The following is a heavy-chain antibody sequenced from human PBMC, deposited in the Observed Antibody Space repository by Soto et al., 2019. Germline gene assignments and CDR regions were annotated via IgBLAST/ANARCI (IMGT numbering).Heavy chain of an antibody. D-gene: IGHD5-12*01. CDR1: GGSISSYY. CDR2: IYYSGST. CDR3: ARDGTDSGYDSTILV. V-gene: IGHV4-59*01. J-gene: IGHJ4*02. Sequence: SETLSLTCTVSGGSISSYYWSWIRQPPGKGLEWIGYIYYSGSTNYNPSLKSRVTISVDTSKNQFSLKLSSVTAADTAVYYCARDGTDSGYDSTILVWGQGTLVTVSS.